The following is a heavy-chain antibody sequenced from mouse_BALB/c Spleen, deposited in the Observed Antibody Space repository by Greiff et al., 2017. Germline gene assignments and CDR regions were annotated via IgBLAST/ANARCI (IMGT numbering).Heavy chain of an antibody. CDR2: LNPYNGGT. CDR3: ARWGDGSFAY. D-gene: IGHD2-3*01. CDR1: GYSLTGYT. V-gene: IGHV1S135*01. Sequence: EVQLQQSGPELVKPGASMTISCKASGYSLTGYTMNWVKQRHGKNLEWIGLLNPYNGGTSYNPKFKGKATLTVDKSSSTASMELISLTSEDSAVYYCARWGDGSFAYWGQGTLVTVSA. J-gene: IGHJ3*01.